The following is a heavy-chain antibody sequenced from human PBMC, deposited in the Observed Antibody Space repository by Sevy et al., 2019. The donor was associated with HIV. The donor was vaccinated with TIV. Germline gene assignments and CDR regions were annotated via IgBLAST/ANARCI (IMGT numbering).Heavy chain of an antibody. Sequence: KQSQTLSLTCTVSNGSMSHYYWTWIRQPAGKGLEWIGRVFPTGGTTYNPSLKNRVTMSVDTSKNQFSLKVRSVTAADTALYFCARDPAFQEQVAHDSFDIWGQGTMVTVSS. CDR2: VFPTGGT. D-gene: IGHD6-6*01. CDR1: NGSMSHYY. J-gene: IGHJ3*02. V-gene: IGHV4-4*07. CDR3: ARDPAFQEQVAHDSFDI.